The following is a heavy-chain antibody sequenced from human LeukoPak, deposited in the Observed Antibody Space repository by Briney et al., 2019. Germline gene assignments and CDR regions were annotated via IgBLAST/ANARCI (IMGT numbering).Heavy chain of an antibody. Sequence: ASVKVSCKASGYTFTSYDINWVRQATGQGLEWMGWMNPNSGNTGYAQKFQGRVTMTRNTSISTAYMELSSLRSEDTAVYYCATGYDSSGYYDYWGQGTLVTVSS. CDR2: MNPNSGNT. D-gene: IGHD3-22*01. J-gene: IGHJ4*02. CDR1: GYTFTSYD. CDR3: ATGYDSSGYYDY. V-gene: IGHV1-8*01.